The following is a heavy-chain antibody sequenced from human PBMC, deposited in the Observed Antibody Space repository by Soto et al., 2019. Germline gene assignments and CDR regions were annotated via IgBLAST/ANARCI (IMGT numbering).Heavy chain of an antibody. Sequence: EVQLVESGGGLVQPGGSLRLSCAASGFTITGYWMSWVRQAPGKGLEWVANIMQDGSEKYYVDSVKGRFTISRDNAKNSLYLQTNSLRAEDTAVYYCTRDFGNPKGRFDPWGQGTLVTVSS. D-gene: IGHD3-10*01. J-gene: IGHJ5*02. CDR2: IMQDGSEK. V-gene: IGHV3-7*01. CDR1: GFTITGYW. CDR3: TRDFGNPKGRFDP.